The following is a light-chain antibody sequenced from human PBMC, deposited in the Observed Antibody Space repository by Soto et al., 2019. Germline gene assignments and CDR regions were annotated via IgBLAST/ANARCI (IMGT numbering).Light chain of an antibody. J-gene: IGLJ1*01. CDR3: SSYTSSSTYV. Sequence: QSVLTQPPSVSGSPGQSVAISCTGTSSDVGSSNGVSWYQQPPGTAPKLMIYDVSNRPSGVPDRFSGSKSGNTASLTISGLQAEDEADYYCSSYTSSSTYVFGSGTKVTVL. CDR2: DVS. CDR1: SSDVGSSNG. V-gene: IGLV2-18*02.